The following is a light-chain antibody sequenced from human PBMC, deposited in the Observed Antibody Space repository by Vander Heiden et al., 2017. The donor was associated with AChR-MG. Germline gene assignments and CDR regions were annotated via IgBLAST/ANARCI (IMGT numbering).Light chain of an antibody. CDR3: SSYTLSHTYF. V-gene: IGLV2-14*03. CDR1: TSDVGPYNF. CDR2: DVS. Sequence: QSALTQPASVSGSPGQSITISCTATTSDVGPYNFVSWYQQHPGKVPKLMIYDVSNRPSGVSNRFSGSKSGNTASLTISGLQAEDEADYYCSSYTLSHTYFFGTGTKVTGL. J-gene: IGLJ1*01.